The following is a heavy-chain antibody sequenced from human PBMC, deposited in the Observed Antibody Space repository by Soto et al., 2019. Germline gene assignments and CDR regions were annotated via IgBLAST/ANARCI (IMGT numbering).Heavy chain of an antibody. CDR1: GGSISSGGYY. Sequence: SETLSLTCTVSGGSISSGGYYWSWIRQHPGKGLEWIGYIYYSGSTYYNPSLKSRVTISVDTSKNQFSLKLSSVTAADTAVYYCARGGAWRDFDIWGHGAMVTVSS. CDR2: IYYSGST. J-gene: IGHJ3*02. V-gene: IGHV4-31*03. CDR3: ARGGAWRDFDI. D-gene: IGHD5-12*01.